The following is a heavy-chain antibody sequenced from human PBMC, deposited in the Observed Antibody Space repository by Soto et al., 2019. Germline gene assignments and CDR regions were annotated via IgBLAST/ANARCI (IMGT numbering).Heavy chain of an antibody. Sequence: GGSLRLSCAAPGFTFSSYSMNWVRQAPGKGLEWVSYISSSSSTIYYADSVKGRFTISRDNAKNSLYLQMNSLRAEDTAVYYCRHFDGDAFDIWGQGTMVTVSS. CDR3: RHFDGDAFDI. J-gene: IGHJ3*02. D-gene: IGHD3-9*01. CDR2: ISSSSSTI. V-gene: IGHV3-48*01. CDR1: GFTFSSYS.